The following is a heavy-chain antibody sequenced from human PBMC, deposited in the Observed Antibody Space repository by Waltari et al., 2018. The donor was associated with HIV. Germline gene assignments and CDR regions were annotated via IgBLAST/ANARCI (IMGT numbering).Heavy chain of an antibody. Sequence: QVQLVQSGAEVKKPGASVKVSCKASGYTFTSYAMHWVRQAPGQRLEWMGWINAGNGNTKYSQKFQGRVSITSDTSASTAYMELSSLRSEDTAVYYCARGPYGSGSQGACDIWGQGTMVTVSS. J-gene: IGHJ3*02. CDR2: INAGNGNT. V-gene: IGHV1-3*01. D-gene: IGHD3-10*01. CDR1: GYTFTSYA. CDR3: ARGPYGSGSQGACDI.